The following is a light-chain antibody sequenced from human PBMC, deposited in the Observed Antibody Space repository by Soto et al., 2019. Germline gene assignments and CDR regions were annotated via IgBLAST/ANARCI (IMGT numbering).Light chain of an antibody. CDR2: GAS. J-gene: IGKJ2*01. Sequence: EIVLTQSPGTLSLSPGERATLSCRASQSVSSTYLAWYQQNPGQAPRLLIYGASSRATGIPDRFSGSGFGTDFTLTISRLEPEDFAVYFCQQYGSSSYTFGQGTKLEIK. CDR1: QSVSSTY. CDR3: QQYGSSSYT. V-gene: IGKV3-20*01.